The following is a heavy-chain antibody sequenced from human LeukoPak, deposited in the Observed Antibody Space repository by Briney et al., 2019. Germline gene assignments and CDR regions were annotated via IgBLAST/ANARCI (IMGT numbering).Heavy chain of an antibody. CDR1: GGSFSGYY. CDR2: INHSGST. CDR3: ARDGNWNYVTAFDI. V-gene: IGHV4-34*01. Sequence: SETLSLTCAVYGGSFSGYYWSWIRQPPGKGLEWIGEINHSGSTNYNPSLKSRVTISVDTSKNQFSLKLSSVTAADTAVYYCARDGNWNYVTAFDIWGQGTKVTVSS. J-gene: IGHJ3*02. D-gene: IGHD1-7*01.